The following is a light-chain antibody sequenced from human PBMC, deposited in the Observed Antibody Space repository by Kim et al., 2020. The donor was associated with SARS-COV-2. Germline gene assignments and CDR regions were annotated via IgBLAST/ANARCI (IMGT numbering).Light chain of an antibody. CDR1: QSRTAH. V-gene: IGKV3-11*01. J-gene: IGKJ3*01. CDR2: DAS. Sequence: LSSPPGGRPALSCRASQSRTAHLAWYQQKPGQAPRLLIFDASERATDIPPRFSGSGSGTDFTLTISSLEPEDFAVYYCQHRSDWLFGPGTKVDIK. CDR3: QHRSDWL.